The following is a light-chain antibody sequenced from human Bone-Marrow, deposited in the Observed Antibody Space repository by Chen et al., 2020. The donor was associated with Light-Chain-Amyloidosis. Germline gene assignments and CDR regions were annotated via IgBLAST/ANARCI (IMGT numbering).Light chain of an antibody. CDR1: QSVSSN. Sequence: EIVMTQSPATLSVSPGERATLSCRASQSVSSNLAWYQQKPGQAPRLLIYGASTRATGIPARCGGSGSGTEFTLTISSLQSEDFAVYYCQQYNTWPPWTFGQGTKVEIK. J-gene: IGKJ1*01. CDR2: GAS. CDR3: QQYNTWPPWT. V-gene: IGKV3-15*01.